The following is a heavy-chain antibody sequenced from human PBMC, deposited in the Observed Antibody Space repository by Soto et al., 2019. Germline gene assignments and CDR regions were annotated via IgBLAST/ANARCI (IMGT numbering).Heavy chain of an antibody. CDR1: GGSISNYY. D-gene: IGHD3-3*01. J-gene: IGHJ5*02. V-gene: IGHV4-59*12. CDR2: IYHSGST. CDR3: ARGAGYYDFWSGYSYNWFDP. Sequence: SETLSLTCTVSGGSISNYYWSWIRQPPGKGLEWIGYIYHSGSTYYNPSLKSRVTILVDRSKNQFSLKLSSVTAADTAVYYCARGAGYYDFWSGYSYNWFDPWGQGTLVTVSS.